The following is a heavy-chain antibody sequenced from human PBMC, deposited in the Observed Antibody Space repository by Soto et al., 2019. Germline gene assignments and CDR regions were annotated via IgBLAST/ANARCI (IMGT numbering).Heavy chain of an antibody. Sequence: QVQLHESGPELVKPSQTLSLTCTVSGGSISSGGYYWSWIRQHPGKGLEWIGYIYYSGSTYYNPSLKSRVTISVDTSKNQFSLKLSSVTAADTAVYYCARDKLDHGEKAGIDYWGQGTLVTVSS. D-gene: IGHD6-19*01. CDR2: IYYSGST. V-gene: IGHV4-31*03. CDR1: GGSISSGGYY. J-gene: IGHJ4*02. CDR3: ARDKLDHGEKAGIDY.